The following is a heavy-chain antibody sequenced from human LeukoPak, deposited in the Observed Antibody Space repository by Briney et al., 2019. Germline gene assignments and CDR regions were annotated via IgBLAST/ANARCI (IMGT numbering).Heavy chain of an antibody. Sequence: ASVKVSCKASGYTFTSYGISWVRQAPGQGLEWMGWVSAYNGNTNYAQKLQGRVTMTTDTSTDTAYMELSSLRSEDTAVYYCATERGYSYGFDYWGQGTLVTVSS. CDR3: ATERGYSYGFDY. CDR1: GYTFTSYG. CDR2: VSAYNGNT. V-gene: IGHV1-18*01. J-gene: IGHJ4*02. D-gene: IGHD5-18*01.